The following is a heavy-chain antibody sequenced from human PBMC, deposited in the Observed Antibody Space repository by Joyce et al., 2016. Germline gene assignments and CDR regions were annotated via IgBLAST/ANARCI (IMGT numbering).Heavy chain of an antibody. CDR3: AVGSIYRDVFDV. CDR2: ISASIGDT. Sequence: QVQLVQSGGEVKKPGASVKVSCKASGYTFISYPISWVRQGPGQGLGWRGWISASIGDTKYAQNLQGRVTMTTDTSTNTAYMDLRRLRSDDTAVYYCAVGSIYRDVFDVWGQGTMVTVSS. CDR1: GYTFISYP. J-gene: IGHJ3*01. D-gene: IGHD3-9*01. V-gene: IGHV1-18*01.